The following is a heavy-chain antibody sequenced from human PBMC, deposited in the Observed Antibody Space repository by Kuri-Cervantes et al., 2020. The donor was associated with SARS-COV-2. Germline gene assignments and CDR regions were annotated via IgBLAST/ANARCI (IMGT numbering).Heavy chain of an antibody. J-gene: IGHJ4*02. V-gene: IGHV4-34*01. Sequence: SETLSLTCAVYGGSFSGYYWSWIRQPPGKGLEWIGEINHSGGTNYNASLKSRLTISEDTSRNQVSLKLTSVTAMDTAVYYCAGAAAGLRGRPIDSWGQGALVTVSS. D-gene: IGHD6-13*01. CDR1: GGSFSGYY. CDR2: INHSGGT. CDR3: AGAAAGLRGRPIDS.